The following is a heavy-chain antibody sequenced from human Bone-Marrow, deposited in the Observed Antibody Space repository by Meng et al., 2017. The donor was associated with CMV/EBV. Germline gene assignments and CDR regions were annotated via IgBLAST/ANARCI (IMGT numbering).Heavy chain of an antibody. CDR2: IIPIFGTA. CDR1: GGTFSSYA. Sequence: SVKVSCKASGGTFSSYAISWVRQAPGQGLEWMGGIIPIFGTANYAQKFQGRVTITTDESTSTAYMELSSLRSEDTAVYYCARSMTTMTTRGGDYYYYYGMDVWGQGTTVTVSS. CDR3: ARSMTTMTTRGGDYYYYYGMDV. V-gene: IGHV1-69*05. D-gene: IGHD4-17*01. J-gene: IGHJ6*02.